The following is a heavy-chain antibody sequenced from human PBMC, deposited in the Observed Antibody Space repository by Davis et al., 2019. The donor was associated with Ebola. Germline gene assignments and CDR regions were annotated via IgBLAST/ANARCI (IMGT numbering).Heavy chain of an antibody. J-gene: IGHJ4*02. Sequence: SETLSLTCTVSGGSISSSSYYWGWNRQPPGKGLDWIWSIYYSGSTYYNPSLKSRVTISVDTSKNQFSLKLSSVTAADTAVYYCARQLMIPFGGVIVSWGQGTLVTVSS. CDR1: GGSISSSSYY. V-gene: IGHV4-39*01. CDR3: ARQLMIPFGGVIVS. CDR2: IYYSGST. D-gene: IGHD3-16*02.